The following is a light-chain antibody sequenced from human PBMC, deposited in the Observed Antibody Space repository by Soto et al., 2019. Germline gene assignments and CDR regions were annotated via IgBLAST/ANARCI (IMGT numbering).Light chain of an antibody. Sequence: EIVLTQSPATLSLSPGERATLSCRTSQSVSSYFAWYQQKPGRAPRLLIYDASNRATGIPARFIGSGSGTDFTLTIRGLVPVGFAVYYCRQRSNWPITFGQGTRLEIK. CDR2: DAS. CDR3: RQRSNWPIT. V-gene: IGKV3-11*01. J-gene: IGKJ5*01. CDR1: QSVSSY.